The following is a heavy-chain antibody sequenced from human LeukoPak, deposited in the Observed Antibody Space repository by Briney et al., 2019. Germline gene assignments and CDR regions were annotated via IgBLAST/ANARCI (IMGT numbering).Heavy chain of an antibody. Sequence: PSETLSLTCTVSGYSISSGYYWGWIRRPPGKGLEWIGSIYHSGSTYYNPSLKSRVTMSVDTSKSQFSLKLSSVTAADTAVYYCARFIDEIDNWFDPWGQGTLVTVSS. D-gene: IGHD3-16*02. CDR3: ARFIDEIDNWFDP. CDR2: IYHSGST. J-gene: IGHJ5*02. V-gene: IGHV4-38-2*02. CDR1: GYSISSGYY.